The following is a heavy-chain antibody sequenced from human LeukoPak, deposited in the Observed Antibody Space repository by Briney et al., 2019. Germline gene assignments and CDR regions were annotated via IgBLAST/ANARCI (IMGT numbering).Heavy chain of an antibody. Sequence: PGGSLRLSCAASGFTFNSNAMSWVRQAPGKGLEWVSGISGSGGSTDYADSVKGRFTISRDNSKNTLYLQMNSLRAEDTAVYYCAKGGRYFDILTGYYAALYYFDYWGQGTLVTVSS. CDR1: GFTFNSNA. J-gene: IGHJ4*02. D-gene: IGHD3-9*01. CDR3: AKGGRYFDILTGYYAALYYFDY. CDR2: ISGSGGST. V-gene: IGHV3-23*01.